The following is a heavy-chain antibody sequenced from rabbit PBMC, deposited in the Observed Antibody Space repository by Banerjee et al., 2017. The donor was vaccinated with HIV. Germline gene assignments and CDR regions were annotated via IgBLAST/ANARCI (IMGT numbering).Heavy chain of an antibody. CDR3: ARDGGYADYGYALNL. CDR1: GFSFSNKYV. CDR2: INTSSGNT. V-gene: IGHV1S45*01. J-gene: IGHJ4*01. D-gene: IGHD6-1*01. Sequence: QEQLEESGGDLVKPEGSLTLTCTASGFSFSNKYVMCWVRQAPGKGLEWIACINTSSGNTVYASWAKGRFTASKTSSTTVTLKMTSLTAADTATYFCARDGGYADYGYALNLWGQGTLVTVS.